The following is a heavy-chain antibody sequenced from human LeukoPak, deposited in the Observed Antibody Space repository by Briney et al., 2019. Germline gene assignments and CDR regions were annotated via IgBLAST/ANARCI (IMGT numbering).Heavy chain of an antibody. V-gene: IGHV1-46*01. CDR1: GYTFIRYF. J-gene: IGHJ3*02. Sequence: ASVKVSCKASGYTFIRYFIHWVRQAPGQGLEWLGIINPSGGSTTYAQKFQGRVTMTTDTSTSTVYMELTSLRSDDTAVYYCARSSAYYNEADIWGQGTMVTVSS. D-gene: IGHD3-9*01. CDR3: ARSSAYYNEADI. CDR2: INPSGGST.